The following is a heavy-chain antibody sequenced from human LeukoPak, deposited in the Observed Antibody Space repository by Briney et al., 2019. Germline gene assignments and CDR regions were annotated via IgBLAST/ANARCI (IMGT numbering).Heavy chain of an antibody. J-gene: IGHJ5*02. CDR2: ISGSGGST. D-gene: IGHD5-12*01. CDR3: AKDLYGYVSNWFDP. CDR1: AFTFSSYA. Sequence: GGSRRLSCAASAFTFSSYAMSWVRQAPGKGLEWVSAISGSGGSTYYADSVKGRFTISRDNSKTTLYLQMHSLRAEDTAVYYCAKDLYGYVSNWFDPWGQGTLVTVSS. V-gene: IGHV3-23*01.